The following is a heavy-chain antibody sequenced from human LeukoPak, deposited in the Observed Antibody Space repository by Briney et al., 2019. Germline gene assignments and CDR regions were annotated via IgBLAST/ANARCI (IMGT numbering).Heavy chain of an antibody. J-gene: IGHJ4*02. Sequence: SETLSLTCTVSGGSIGSGYYWAWIRQPPGKGLEWIGSIHYGGTTHYNPSLQSRVTISADTSKNQFALDLRSVTAADTAVYYCTRGIGDFVSDFWGQGTLVTVSS. D-gene: IGHD2-21*02. V-gene: IGHV4-39*01. CDR2: IHYGGTT. CDR3: TRGIGDFVSDF. CDR1: GGSIGSGYY.